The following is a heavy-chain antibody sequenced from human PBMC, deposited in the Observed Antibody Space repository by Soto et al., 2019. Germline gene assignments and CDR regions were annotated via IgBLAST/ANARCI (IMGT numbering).Heavy chain of an antibody. CDR2: INSNSGAI. Sequence: GGSLRLSCAASGFIFSDYSMNWVRQAPGKGLEWVASINSNSGAIFYGDSVKGRFIISRDNTENSLFLQMNSLRAEDTAVYYCVRQNCPDCYSIGYWGLGPLVTAPQ. CDR1: GFIFSDYS. V-gene: IGHV3-21*01. D-gene: IGHD2-21*02. J-gene: IGHJ4*02. CDR3: VRQNCPDCYSIGY.